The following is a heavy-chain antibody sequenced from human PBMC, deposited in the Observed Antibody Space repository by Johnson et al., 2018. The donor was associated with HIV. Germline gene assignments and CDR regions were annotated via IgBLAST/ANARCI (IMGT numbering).Heavy chain of an antibody. CDR3: ARHKGQQYDTFDI. J-gene: IGHJ3*02. Sequence: QVQLVESGGGVVQPGRSLRLSCAASGFTFSNYGMHWVRQAPGKGLEWVAVISYDGSNEYYAEFVKGRFTISRDNSKNTLYRQMTSLRAGDTAVYYCARHKGQQYDTFDIWGQGTMVTVSS. D-gene: IGHD6-13*01. CDR2: ISYDGSNE. CDR1: GFTFSNYG. V-gene: IGHV3-30*03.